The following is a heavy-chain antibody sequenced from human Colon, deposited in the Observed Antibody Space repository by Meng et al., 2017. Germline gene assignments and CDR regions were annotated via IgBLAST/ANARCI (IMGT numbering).Heavy chain of an antibody. D-gene: IGHD2/OR15-2a*01. V-gene: IGHV4-4*02. J-gene: IGHJ5*02. CDR1: GAYISGDTW. CDR2: IFHSGTS. Sequence: QVQLTESGPGLGKPSGTLSLTCAVSGAYISGDTWWSWVRQTPGKGLEWLGEIFHSGTSNYNPSLKSRVTISVDKSKNQFSLRLSSVTAADTAVYYCARRNSNNWFDPWGQGILVTVSS. CDR3: ARRNSNNWFDP.